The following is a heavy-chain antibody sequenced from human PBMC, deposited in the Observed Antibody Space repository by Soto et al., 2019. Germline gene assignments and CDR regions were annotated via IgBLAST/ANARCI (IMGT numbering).Heavy chain of an antibody. CDR1: GYTFTGYY. J-gene: IGHJ4*02. CDR2: IIPIFGTA. D-gene: IGHD2-15*01. CDR3: ARVHRRQKDCSGGSCYANTDFDY. Sequence: QVQLVQSGAEVRKPGASVKVSCKASGYTFTGYYMHWVRQAPGQGLEWMGGIIPIFGTANYAQKFQGRVTITADESTSTAYMELSSLRSEDTAVYYCARVHRRQKDCSGGSCYANTDFDYWGQGTLVTVSS. V-gene: IGHV1-69*01.